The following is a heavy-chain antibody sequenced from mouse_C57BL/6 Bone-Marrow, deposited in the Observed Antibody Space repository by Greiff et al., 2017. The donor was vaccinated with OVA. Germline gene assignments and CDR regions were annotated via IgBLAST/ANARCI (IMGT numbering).Heavy chain of an antibody. Sequence: EVQVVESGGGLVQPGGSMKLSCAASGFTFSDAWMDWVRQSPEKGLEWVAEIRNKANNHATYYAESVKGRFTISRDDSKSSVYLQMNSLRAEDTGIYYCTREFYYRYFDVWGTGTTVTVSS. CDR2: IRNKANNHAT. J-gene: IGHJ1*03. CDR3: TREFYYRYFDV. V-gene: IGHV6-6*01. CDR1: GFTFSDAW.